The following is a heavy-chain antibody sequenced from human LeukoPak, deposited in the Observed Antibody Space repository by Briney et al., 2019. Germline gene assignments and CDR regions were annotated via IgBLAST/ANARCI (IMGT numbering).Heavy chain of an antibody. J-gene: IGHJ4*02. CDR1: GYTFTGYY. Sequence: ASVKVSCKASGYTFTGYYMHWVRQAPGQGLEWMGWINPNSGGTNYAQKFQGRVTMTRDTSISTAYMELSRLRSDDTAVYYCARAQDSSGYYYLESYFDYWGQGTLVTVSS. CDR2: INPNSGGT. V-gene: IGHV1-2*02. D-gene: IGHD3-22*01. CDR3: ARAQDSSGYYYLESYFDY.